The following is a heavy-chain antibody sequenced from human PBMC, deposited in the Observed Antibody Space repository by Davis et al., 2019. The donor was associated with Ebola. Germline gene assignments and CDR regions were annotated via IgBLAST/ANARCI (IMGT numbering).Heavy chain of an antibody. V-gene: IGHV3-48*01. CDR2: ISSSSSTI. D-gene: IGHD4-17*01. J-gene: IGHJ4*02. Sequence: GESLKISCAASGFTFSSYSMNWVRQAPGKGLEWVSYISSSSSTIYYADSVKGRFTISRDNSKNTLYLQMNSLSAEDTAVFYCARDHIYGDYDYWGKGTLVTVSS. CDR3: ARDHIYGDYDY. CDR1: GFTFSSYS.